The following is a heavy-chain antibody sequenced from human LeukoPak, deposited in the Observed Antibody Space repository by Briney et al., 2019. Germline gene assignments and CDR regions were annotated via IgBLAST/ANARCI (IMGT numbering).Heavy chain of an antibody. CDR1: GGSISSGGYY. J-gene: IGHJ4*02. D-gene: IGHD4-17*01. Sequence: PSETLSLTCTVSGGSISSGGYYWSWIRQPPGKGLEWIGEINHSGSTNYNPSLKSRVTISVDTSKNQFSLKLSSVTAADTAVYYCATKGDDYGDPIDYWGQGTLVTVSS. CDR3: ATKGDDYGDPIDY. V-gene: IGHV4-39*07. CDR2: INHSGST.